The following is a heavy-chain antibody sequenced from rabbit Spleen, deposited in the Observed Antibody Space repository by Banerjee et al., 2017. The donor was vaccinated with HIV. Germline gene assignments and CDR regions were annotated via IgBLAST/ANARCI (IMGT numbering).Heavy chain of an antibody. D-gene: IGHD1-1*01. J-gene: IGHJ6*01. CDR1: GFDFSSSSY. V-gene: IGHV1S45*01. CDR3: ARDTSSSFSSYGMDL. CDR2: IDAGYSGFT. Sequence: QQQLEESGGGLVQPEGSLTLTCKASGFDFSSSSYMCWVRQAPGKGLEWIACIDAGYSGFTYFATWAKGRFTISKTSSTTVTLQLTRLTAADTATYFCARDTSSSFSSYGMDLWGPGTLVTVS.